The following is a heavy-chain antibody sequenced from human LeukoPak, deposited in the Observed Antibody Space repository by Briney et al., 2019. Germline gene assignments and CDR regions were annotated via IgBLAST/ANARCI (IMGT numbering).Heavy chain of an antibody. Sequence: GGSLRLSCAASGFTLRSYAMSWLPHAPGKGLVWVSDISGDGRITHHAGSVKGRFTIYRDNSKNTLYLQMNSLRAEDTAVYYCATKGLVSVPSRYHFDYWGQGTLVTVSS. CDR2: ISGDGRIT. V-gene: IGHV3-23*01. J-gene: IGHJ4*02. CDR1: GFTLRSYA. D-gene: IGHD2-2*01. CDR3: ATKGLVSVPSRYHFDY.